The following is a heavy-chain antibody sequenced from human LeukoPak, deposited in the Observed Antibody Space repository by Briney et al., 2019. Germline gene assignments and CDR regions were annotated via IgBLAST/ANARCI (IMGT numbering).Heavy chain of an antibody. CDR2: ISSSGSTI. J-gene: IGHJ5*02. CDR1: GFTLSSYE. CDR3: AKEYDILTDYWFDP. V-gene: IGHV3-48*03. D-gene: IGHD3-9*01. Sequence: QTGGSLRLSCAASGFTLSSYEMNWVRQAPGKGLEWVSYISSSGSTIYYADSVKGRFTISRDNSKNTLFLQMNSLRAEDTAVYYCAKEYDILTDYWFDPWGQGTLVTVSS.